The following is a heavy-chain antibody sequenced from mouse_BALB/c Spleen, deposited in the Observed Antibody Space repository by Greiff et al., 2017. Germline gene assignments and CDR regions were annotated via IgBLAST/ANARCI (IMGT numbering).Heavy chain of an antibody. CDR2: ISSGGSYT. CDR1: GFTFSSYA. V-gene: IGHV5-9-3*01. Sequence: EVKLVESGGGLVKPGGSLKLSCAASGFTFSSYAMSWVRQTPEKRLEWVATISSGGSYTYYPDSVKGRFTISRDNAKNTLYLQMSSLRSEDTAMYYCARLTSYWGQGTLVTVSA. CDR3: ARLTSY. J-gene: IGHJ3*01.